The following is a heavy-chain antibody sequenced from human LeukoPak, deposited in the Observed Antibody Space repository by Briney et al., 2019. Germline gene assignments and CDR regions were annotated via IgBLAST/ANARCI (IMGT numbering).Heavy chain of an antibody. J-gene: IGHJ4*02. CDR3: VKDLYYDNSGYYSGAFDY. Sequence: GGSLRLSCSASGFTFKKYAMHWVRQAPGKGLEYVSATNSNGGRTYYADSVKGRFTISRDNSKNTLYLQMSSLRVDDTAVYYCVKDLYYDNSGYYSGAFDYWGQGTLVTVSS. D-gene: IGHD3-22*01. CDR2: TNSNGGRT. V-gene: IGHV3-64D*09. CDR1: GFTFKKYA.